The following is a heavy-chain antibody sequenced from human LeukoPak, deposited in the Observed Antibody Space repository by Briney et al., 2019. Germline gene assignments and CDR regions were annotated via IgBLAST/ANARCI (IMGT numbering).Heavy chain of an antibody. D-gene: IGHD3-16*01. Sequence: GGSLRLSCAASGFTFSSYAMHWVRQAPGKGLEWVAVISYDGSNKYYADSVKGRFTISRDNSKNTLYLQMNSLRAEDTAVYYCARVEDRAGGGADYWGQGTLVTASS. CDR3: ARVEDRAGGGADY. CDR1: GFTFSSYA. CDR2: ISYDGSNK. V-gene: IGHV3-30*14. J-gene: IGHJ4*02.